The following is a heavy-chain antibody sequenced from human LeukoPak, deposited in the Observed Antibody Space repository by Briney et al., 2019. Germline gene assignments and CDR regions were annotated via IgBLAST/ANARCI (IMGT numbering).Heavy chain of an antibody. CDR2: FDPEDGET. V-gene: IGHV1-24*01. CDR3: ATGSSGLDY. Sequence: ASVKVSCKVSGYSLTELSMHWVRQAPGKGVEGMGGFDPEDGETIYEQKFQGRVTMTEDTSTDTAYMELSSLRSEDTAVYYCATGSSGLDYWGQGTLVTVSS. D-gene: IGHD3-22*01. J-gene: IGHJ4*02. CDR1: GYSLTELS.